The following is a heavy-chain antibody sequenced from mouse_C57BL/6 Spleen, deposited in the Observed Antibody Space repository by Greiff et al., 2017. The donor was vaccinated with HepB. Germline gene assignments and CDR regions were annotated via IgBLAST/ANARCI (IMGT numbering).Heavy chain of an antibody. D-gene: IGHD2-5*01. CDR3: ARPSNYSNYGAWFAY. J-gene: IGHJ3*01. V-gene: IGHV5-6*01. CDR2: ISSGGSYT. Sequence: AQLKESGGDLVKPGGSLKLSCAAPGFTFSSYGMSWVRQTPDKRLEWVATISSGGSYTYYPDSVKGRFTISRDNAKNTLYLQMSSLKSEDTAMYYCARPSNYSNYGAWFAYWGQGTLVTVSA. CDR1: GFTFSSYG.